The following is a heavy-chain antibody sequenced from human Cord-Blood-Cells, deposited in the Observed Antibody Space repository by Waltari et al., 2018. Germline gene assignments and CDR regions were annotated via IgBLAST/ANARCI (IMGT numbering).Heavy chain of an antibody. V-gene: IGHV4-34*01. CDR3: ARGRRIAVAGNFDY. J-gene: IGHJ4*02. CDR1: GGSFSGYY. Sequence: QVQLQQWGAGLLKPSETLSLTCAVYGGSFSGYYWSWIRQPPGKGLEWIGEINHSGSTNYNPSLKSRVTISLDTSKNQFSLKLSSVTAADTAVYYCARGRRIAVAGNFDYSGQGTLVTVSS. D-gene: IGHD6-19*01. CDR2: INHSGST.